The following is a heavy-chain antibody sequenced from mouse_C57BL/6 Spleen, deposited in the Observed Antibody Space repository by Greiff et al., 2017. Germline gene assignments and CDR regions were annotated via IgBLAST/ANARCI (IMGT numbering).Heavy chain of an antibody. J-gene: IGHJ2*01. D-gene: IGHD2-3*01. CDR1: GYAFSSSW. CDR2: IYPGDGDT. CDR3: AKEDDLYFDY. V-gene: IGHV1-82*01. Sequence: VQLQQSGPELVKPGASVKISCKASGYAFSSSWMNWVKQRPGKGLEWIGRIYPGDGDTNYNGKFKGKATLTADKSSSTAYMQLSSLTSEDSAVYFCAKEDDLYFDYWGQGTTLTVSS.